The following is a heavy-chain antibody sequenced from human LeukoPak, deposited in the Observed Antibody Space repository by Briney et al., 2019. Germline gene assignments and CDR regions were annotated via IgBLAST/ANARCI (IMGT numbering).Heavy chain of an antibody. V-gene: IGHV3-21*01. CDR2: ISSSSSYI. Sequence: PGGSLRLSCAASGFTFSSCSMNWVRQAPGKGLEWVSSISSSSSYIYYADSVKGRFTISRDNAKNSLYLQMNSLRAEDTAVYYCARAIDYCSSTSCYYFDYWGQGTLVTVSS. CDR3: ARAIDYCSSTSCYYFDY. J-gene: IGHJ4*02. D-gene: IGHD2-2*01. CDR1: GFTFSSCS.